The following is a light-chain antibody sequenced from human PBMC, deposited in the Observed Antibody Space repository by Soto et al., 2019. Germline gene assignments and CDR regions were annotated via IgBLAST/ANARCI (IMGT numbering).Light chain of an antibody. CDR2: GAS. CDR3: QQYGSSPPIT. Sequence: EIVLTQSPGTLSLSPGERATLSCRASQSVSYYLAWYQQKPGQAPRLLIYGASSRATGIPDRFSGSGSGTDFTRTISRLEPEDFAVYYCQQYGSSPPITFGQGTRLE. V-gene: IGKV3-20*01. J-gene: IGKJ5*01. CDR1: QSVSYY.